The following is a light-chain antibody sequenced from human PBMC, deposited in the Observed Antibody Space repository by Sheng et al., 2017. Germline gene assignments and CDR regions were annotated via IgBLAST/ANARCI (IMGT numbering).Light chain of an antibody. V-gene: IGLV2-14*02. CDR1: SSDVGSYNL. J-gene: IGLJ1*01. CDR2: ESN. Sequence: QSALTQPASVSGSPGQSITISCTGTSSDVGSYNLVSWYQQHPGEAPQLIIYESNKRPSGVSNRFSGSKSGNTASLTISGLQAEDEADYYCSSYTSSTTGVFGTGTKVTVL. CDR3: SSYTSSTTGV.